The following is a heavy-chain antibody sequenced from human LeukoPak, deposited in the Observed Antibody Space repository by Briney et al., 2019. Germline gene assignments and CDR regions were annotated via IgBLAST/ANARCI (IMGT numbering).Heavy chain of an antibody. V-gene: IGHV4-34*01. J-gene: IGHJ4*02. CDR2: INHSGST. Sequence: SETLSLTCAVYGGSFSGYYWSWIRQPPGNGLEWIGEINHSGSTNYNPSLKSRVTISVDTSKNQFSLKLSSVTAADTAVYYCARYGYGRYYFDYWGQGTLVTVSS. CDR3: ARYGYGRYYFDY. D-gene: IGHD5-18*01. CDR1: GGSFSGYY.